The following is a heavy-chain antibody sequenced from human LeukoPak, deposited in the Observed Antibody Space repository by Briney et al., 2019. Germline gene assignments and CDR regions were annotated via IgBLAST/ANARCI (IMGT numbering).Heavy chain of an antibody. D-gene: IGHD2-2*01. J-gene: IGHJ4*02. CDR2: ISYDGSNK. V-gene: IGHV3-30-3*01. CDR3: ARDLYCSSTSCYPLYYFDY. CDR1: GFTFSSYA. Sequence: PGRSLRLSCAASGFTFSSYAMHWVRQAPGKGLEWGAVISYDGSNKYYADSVKGRFTISRDNSKNTLYLQMNSLRAEDTAVYYCARDLYCSSTSCYPLYYFDYWGQGTLVTVSS.